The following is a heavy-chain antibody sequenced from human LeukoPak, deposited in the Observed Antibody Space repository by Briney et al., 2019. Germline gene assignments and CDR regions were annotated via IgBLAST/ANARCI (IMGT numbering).Heavy chain of an antibody. Sequence: SETLSLTCTVSGGSISSYYWSWIRQPPGKGLEWIGYIYYSGSTNYNPSLKSRVTISVDTSKNQFSLKLSSVTAADTAVYYCARLGIAAAGTLPFDYWGQGTLVTVSS. J-gene: IGHJ4*02. CDR2: IYYSGST. CDR1: GGSISSYY. D-gene: IGHD6-13*01. V-gene: IGHV4-59*01. CDR3: ARLGIAAAGTLPFDY.